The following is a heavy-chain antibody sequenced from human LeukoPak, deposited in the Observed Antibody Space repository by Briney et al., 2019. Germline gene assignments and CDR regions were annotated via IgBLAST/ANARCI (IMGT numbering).Heavy chain of an antibody. CDR3: ARLTTRPNWFDP. Sequence: SETLSLTCTVSGGSISSYYWSWIRQPPGKGLEWIGYIYYSGSTNYNPSLKSRVTISVDTSKNQFSLKLSSVTAADTAVYYCARLTTRPNWFDPWGQGTLVTVSS. J-gene: IGHJ5*02. CDR1: GGSISSYY. V-gene: IGHV4-59*01. D-gene: IGHD4-11*01. CDR2: IYYSGST.